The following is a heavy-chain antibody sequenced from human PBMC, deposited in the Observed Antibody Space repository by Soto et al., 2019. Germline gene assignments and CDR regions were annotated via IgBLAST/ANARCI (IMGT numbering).Heavy chain of an antibody. CDR2: IYYSGST. D-gene: IGHD6-13*01. CDR1: GGSISSSSYY. J-gene: IGHJ6*02. CDR3: AARRLEYSSSWYGKYYYYYYGMDV. V-gene: IGHV4-39*01. Sequence: SSETLSLTCTVSGGSISSSSYYWGWIRQPPGKGLEWIGSIYYSGSTYYNPSLKSRVTISVDTSKNQFSLKLSSVTAADPAVYYCAARRLEYSSSWYGKYYYYYYGMDVWGQGPTVTFS.